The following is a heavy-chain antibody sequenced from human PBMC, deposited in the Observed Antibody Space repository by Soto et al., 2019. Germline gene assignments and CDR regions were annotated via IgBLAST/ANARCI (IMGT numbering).Heavy chain of an antibody. D-gene: IGHD3-3*01. CDR2: ISYDGSNK. J-gene: IGHJ6*02. V-gene: IGHV3-30*18. CDR3: AKSTSLEWLFPAHYYYYGMDV. CDR1: GFTFSSYG. Sequence: QVQLVESGGGVVQPGRSLRLSCAASGFTFSSYGMHWVRQAPGKGLEWVAVISYDGSNKYYADSVKGRFTISRDNSKNTLYLQMNGLRAEDTAVYYCAKSTSLEWLFPAHYYYYGMDVWGQGTTVTVSS.